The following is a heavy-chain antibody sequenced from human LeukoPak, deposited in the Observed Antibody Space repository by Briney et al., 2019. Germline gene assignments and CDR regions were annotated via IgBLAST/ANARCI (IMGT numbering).Heavy chain of an antibody. Sequence: SETLSLTCTVSGGSISSSSYYWGWIRQPPGKGLEWIGSIYYSGSTYYNPSLKSRVTISVDTSKNQFSLKLSSVTAADTAVYYCARGARSGLRYWFDPWGQGTLVTVSS. V-gene: IGHV4-39*01. CDR3: ARGARSGLRYWFDP. D-gene: IGHD2-15*01. J-gene: IGHJ5*02. CDR1: GGSISSSSYY. CDR2: IYYSGST.